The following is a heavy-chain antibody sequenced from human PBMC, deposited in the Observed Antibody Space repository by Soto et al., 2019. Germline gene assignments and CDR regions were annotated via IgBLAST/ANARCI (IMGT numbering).Heavy chain of an antibody. D-gene: IGHD5-12*01. CDR2: ISGSGDNT. J-gene: IGHJ4*02. CDR3: AKGYYSGYDLAYFDD. CDR1: GFSFGDYA. V-gene: IGHV3-23*01. Sequence: GGSLRLSCAASGFSFGDYAMTWVRQAKGKGLEWVSAISGSGDNTYYADSVKGRFTISRDNSRNTLYLQLNTLRAEDTALYYGAKGYYSGYDLAYFDDWGQGTLVTVSS.